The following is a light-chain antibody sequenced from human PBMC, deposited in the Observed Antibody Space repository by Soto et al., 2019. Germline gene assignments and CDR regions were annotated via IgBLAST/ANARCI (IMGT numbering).Light chain of an antibody. CDR1: SSDVGFFNY. CDR2: EVN. CDR3: SSFVDGTSYV. Sequence: LTQPPSVSGSPGQSVTISCTGTSSDVGFFNYVSWYQHHPGKVPKFLIYEVNKRPSGVPDRFSGSKSGNTASLTVSGLQPEDEAEYFCSSFVDGTSYVFGTGTKVTVL. J-gene: IGLJ1*01. V-gene: IGLV2-8*01.